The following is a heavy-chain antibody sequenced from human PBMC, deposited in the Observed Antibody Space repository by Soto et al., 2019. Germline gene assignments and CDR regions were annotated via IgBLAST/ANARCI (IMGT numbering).Heavy chain of an antibody. CDR1: GFTFTSSA. Sequence: QLVQSGAEVKKPGASVKVSCKASGFTFTSSAVQWVRQARGQRLEWIGWIVVGSGNTNYAQKFQERVTITRDMSTSTAYMELSSLRSEDTAVYYCAAVGFFGVVIIGPLDVWGQGTTVTVSS. V-gene: IGHV1-58*01. CDR3: AAVGFFGVVIIGPLDV. CDR2: IVVGSGNT. D-gene: IGHD3-3*01. J-gene: IGHJ6*02.